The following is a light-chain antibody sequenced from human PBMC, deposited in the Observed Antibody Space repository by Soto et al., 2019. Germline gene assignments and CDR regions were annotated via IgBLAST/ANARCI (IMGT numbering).Light chain of an antibody. CDR1: SSDVGSYNY. V-gene: IGLV2-8*01. Sequence: QSVLTQPPSASGSPGQSVTISCTGTSSDVGSYNYVSWYQQHPGKAPKLMIYEVSKRPSGVPDRFSGSKSGNTASLTVSGLQADYEADYYCSSYAGSNTFVFGGGTKLTVL. CDR2: EVS. CDR3: SSYAGSNTFV. J-gene: IGLJ2*01.